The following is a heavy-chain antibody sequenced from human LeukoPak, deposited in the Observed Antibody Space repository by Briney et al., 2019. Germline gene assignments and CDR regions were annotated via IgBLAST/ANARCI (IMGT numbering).Heavy chain of an antibody. CDR2: ISSNGGST. D-gene: IGHD2-15*01. CDR3: VKALGYCSGGSCLAFDI. V-gene: IGHV3-64D*06. CDR1: GFTFSNYA. Sequence: PGGSLRLSCSASGFTFSNYAMHWVRQAPGKGLEYVSAISSNGGSTYYADSMKGRFTISRDNSKNTLYLQMSSLRAEDTAVYYYVKALGYCSGGSCLAFDIWGQGTMVTVSS. J-gene: IGHJ3*02.